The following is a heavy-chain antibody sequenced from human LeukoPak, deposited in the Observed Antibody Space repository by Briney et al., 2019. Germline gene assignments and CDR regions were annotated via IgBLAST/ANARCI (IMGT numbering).Heavy chain of an antibody. CDR1: GYTFTGYY. J-gene: IGHJ4*02. V-gene: IGHV1-2*02. CDR2: INPNSGGT. Sequence: ASVKVSCKASGYTFTGYYMHWVRQAPGQGLEWMGWINPNSGGTNYAQKFQGRVTITRNTSISTAYMELSSLRSEDTAVYYCARAWGSGSYYNYFDYWGQGTLVTVSS. CDR3: ARAWGSGSYYNYFDY. D-gene: IGHD3-10*01.